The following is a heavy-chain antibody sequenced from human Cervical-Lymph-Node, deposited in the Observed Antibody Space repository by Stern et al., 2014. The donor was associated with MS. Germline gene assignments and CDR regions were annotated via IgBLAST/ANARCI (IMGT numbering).Heavy chain of an antibody. D-gene: IGHD1-26*01. Sequence: QLVQSGAEVKKPWASVKVSCKASGYSFPAYFIHWVRQAPGQGLEWMGWISTDTGGANYAQRFQGRVTMTRDTSISTTYMELSRLRSDDTAVYYCARDRGSHSDYWGQGTLVTVSS. CDR2: ISTDTGGA. V-gene: IGHV1-2*02. J-gene: IGHJ4*02. CDR1: GYSFPAYF. CDR3: ARDRGSHSDY.